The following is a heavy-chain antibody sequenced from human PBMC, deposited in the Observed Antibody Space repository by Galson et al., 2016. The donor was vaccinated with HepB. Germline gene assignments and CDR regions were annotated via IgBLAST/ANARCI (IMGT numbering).Heavy chain of an antibody. CDR2: ISRDSAYI. J-gene: IGHJ4*02. Sequence: SLRLSCAASGFIFNDYYMSWLRQAPGKGLEWVSYISRDSAYINYADFVKGRFTISRDNAKNSVFLEMSSLRAEDTAVYFCARGEERGVTPFDSWGQGTLVTVSS. V-gene: IGHV3-11*06. CDR1: GFIFNDYY. D-gene: IGHD2-21*02. CDR3: ARGEERGVTPFDS.